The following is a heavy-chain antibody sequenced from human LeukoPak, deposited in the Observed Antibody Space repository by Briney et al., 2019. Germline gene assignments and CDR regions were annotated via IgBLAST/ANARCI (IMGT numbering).Heavy chain of an antibody. D-gene: IGHD5-12*01. CDR3: ARPYDSNRDHSGYGY. CDR1: GFTFSNYW. CDR2: INQDGSEE. J-gene: IGHJ4*02. V-gene: IGHV3-7*02. Sequence: GGSLRLSCEASGFTFSNYWMSWVRQAPGKGLEWVGNINQDGSEEYYVDSVRGRFTISRDNAKNSLYLQMNSLRAEDTAVYYCARPYDSNRDHSGYGYWGRGTLVTVSS.